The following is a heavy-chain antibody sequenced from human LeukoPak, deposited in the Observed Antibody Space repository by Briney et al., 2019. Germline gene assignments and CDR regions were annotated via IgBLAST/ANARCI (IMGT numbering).Heavy chain of an antibody. CDR2: ISSTGAAT. Sequence: GGSLRLSCAASGFTFSSYAMTWVRQAPGKGLEWVSAISSTGAATYCADSVKGRFTISRDNSRNTLYLQMNSLRAEDTALYYCAKGFSAYSGSSLDSWGQGTLVTVSS. J-gene: IGHJ4*02. CDR1: GFTFSSYA. CDR3: AKGFSAYSGSSLDS. D-gene: IGHD1-26*01. V-gene: IGHV3-23*01.